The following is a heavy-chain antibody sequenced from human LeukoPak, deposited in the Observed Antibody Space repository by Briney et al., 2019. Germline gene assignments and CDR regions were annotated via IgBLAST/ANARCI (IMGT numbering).Heavy chain of an antibody. Sequence: SETQSLTCTVSGGSISSYYWNWLRQPAGKGLEWIGRIYTSGSTNYNPSLKSRVTMSVDTSKNQFSLKLTSVTAADTAVYYCARGKVVAGTPGQNSWDNWGQGILVTVSS. D-gene: IGHD6-19*01. CDR3: ARGKVVAGTPGQNSWDN. CDR1: GGSISSYY. V-gene: IGHV4-4*07. J-gene: IGHJ4*02. CDR2: IYTSGST.